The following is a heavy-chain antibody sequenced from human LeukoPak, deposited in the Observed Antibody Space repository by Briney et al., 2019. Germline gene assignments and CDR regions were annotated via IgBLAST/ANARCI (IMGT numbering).Heavy chain of an antibody. CDR1: GFIFNNYA. D-gene: IGHD6-19*01. J-gene: IGHJ4*02. V-gene: IGHV3-9*01. CDR2: ISWNSGSI. CDR3: AKDNRRHYTSGPNPDSLH. Sequence: GGSLRLSCAGSGFIFNNYAMHWVRQPPGKGLEWDSGISWNSGSIDYADSVKGRFTISRDNAKNSLYLQMNSLRVEDTAFYYCAKDNRRHYTSGPNPDSLHWGQGALVTVSS.